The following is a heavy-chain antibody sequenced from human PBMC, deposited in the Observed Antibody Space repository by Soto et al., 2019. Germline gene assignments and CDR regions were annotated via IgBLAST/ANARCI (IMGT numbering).Heavy chain of an antibody. CDR1: GFTFSSYG. CDR3: ARDRVSDTAMVPVGY. CDR2: IWYDGSNK. D-gene: IGHD5-18*01. V-gene: IGHV3-33*01. Sequence: GGSLRLSCAASGFTFSSYGMHWVRQAPCKGLEWLAVIWYDGSNKYYADSVKGRFTISTDNSKKTLYLQMNSLRAEDTAVYYCARDRVSDTAMVPVGYWGQGTRVTVSS. J-gene: IGHJ4*02.